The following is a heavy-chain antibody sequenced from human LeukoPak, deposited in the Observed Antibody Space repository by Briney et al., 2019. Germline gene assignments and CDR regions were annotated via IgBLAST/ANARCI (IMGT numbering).Heavy chain of an antibody. V-gene: IGHV3-23*01. CDR2: ISGSAGAS. CDR1: GFTFSDYA. D-gene: IGHD3-22*01. CDR3: AKERLGYYDSSGYYYTD. J-gene: IGHJ4*02. Sequence: GGSLRLSCAASGFTFSDYAMNWVRQAPGKGLEWVSAISGSAGASYYADSVKGRFTISRDNSKNTLYLQMNSLRAEDTAVYYCAKERLGYYDSSGYYYTDWGQGTLVTVSS.